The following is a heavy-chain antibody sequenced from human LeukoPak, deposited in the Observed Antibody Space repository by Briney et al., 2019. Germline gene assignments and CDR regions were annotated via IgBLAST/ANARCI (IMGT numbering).Heavy chain of an antibody. CDR3: ARGPPTDYYDSSGFYYVFDY. CDR1: GFTFDDYG. J-gene: IGHJ4*02. V-gene: IGHV4-34*01. CDR2: SNHSGST. Sequence: GSLRLSCAASGFTFDDYGMSWIRQPPGKGREWIGESNHSGSTNYNPSLKSPDTISVDTSKNQFSLKLSSVTAADTAVYFCARGPPTDYYDSSGFYYVFDYWGQGTLVTVSS. D-gene: IGHD3-22*01.